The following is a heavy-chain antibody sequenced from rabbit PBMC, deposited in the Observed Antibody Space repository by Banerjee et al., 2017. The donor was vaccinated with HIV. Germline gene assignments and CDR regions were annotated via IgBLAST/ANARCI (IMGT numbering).Heavy chain of an antibody. J-gene: IGHJ6*01. D-gene: IGHD8-1*01. Sequence: QSLEESGGGLVQPEGSLALTCKASGFSFSSSDYICWVRQAPGKGLEWISCIAGSSSGFTYYASWAKGRFTCSKASSTTVTLQMTSLTAADTATYFCARDSGSSFSSYGMDLWGPGTLVTV. CDR1: GFSFSSSDY. CDR3: ARDSGSSFSSYGMDL. V-gene: IGHV1S40*01. CDR2: IAGSSSGFT.